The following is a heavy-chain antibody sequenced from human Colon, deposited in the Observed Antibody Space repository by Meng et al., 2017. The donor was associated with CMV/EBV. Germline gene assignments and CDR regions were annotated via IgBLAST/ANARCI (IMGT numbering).Heavy chain of an antibody. J-gene: IGHJ4*02. D-gene: IGHD3-10*01. V-gene: IGHV4-4*07. CDR1: GATITSYY. Sequence: QVPPRASGPGLVKPSETLSLTCTGSGATITSYYWSWIRQPAGKGLEWIGRVYISGNTNYNPSLKSRVTMSIDTSKNQLSLNIRSVTAADTAVYYCARDSNLSGLAYWGQGTLVTVSS. CDR3: ARDSNLSGLAY. CDR2: VYISGNT.